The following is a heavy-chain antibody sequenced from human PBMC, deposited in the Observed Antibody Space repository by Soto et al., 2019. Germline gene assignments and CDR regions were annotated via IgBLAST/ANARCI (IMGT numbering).Heavy chain of an antibody. CDR1: GYTFTSYG. CDR2: ISAYNGNT. J-gene: IGHJ4*02. D-gene: IGHD2-15*01. Sequence: ASVKVSCKASGYTFTSYGISWVRQAPGQGLEWMGWISAYNGNTNYAQKLQGRVTMTTDTSTSTAYMDLRSLRSDDTAVYYCARAGCCTGGSCYTLSYWGQGTLVTVAS. CDR3: ARAGCCTGGSCYTLSY. V-gene: IGHV1-18*04.